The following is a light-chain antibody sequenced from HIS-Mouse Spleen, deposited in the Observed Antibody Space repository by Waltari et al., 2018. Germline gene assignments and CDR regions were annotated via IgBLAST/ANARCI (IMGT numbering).Light chain of an antibody. Sequence: SYVLTQPPSGSVALGTTARISCGGNNIGSKSVHWYQQKPGQAPGLVVYDDSDRPSGIPERFSGSNSGNKATLTISRVEAGDEADYYCQVWDSSSDHVVFGGGTKLTVL. J-gene: IGLJ2*01. CDR1: NIGSKS. CDR3: QVWDSSSDHVV. V-gene: IGLV3-21*03. CDR2: DDS.